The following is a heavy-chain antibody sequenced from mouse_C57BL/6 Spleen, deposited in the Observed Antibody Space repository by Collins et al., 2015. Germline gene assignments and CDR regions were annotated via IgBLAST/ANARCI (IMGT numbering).Heavy chain of an antibody. CDR1: GYTFTSYY. J-gene: IGHJ4*01. Sequence: QVQLQQSGAELVKPGASVKLSCKASGYTFTSYYMYWVKQRPGQGLEWIGEINPSNGGTNFNEKFKSKATLTVDKSSSTAYMQLSSLTSEDSAVYYCTRSGWRGAMDYWGQGTSVTVSS. CDR2: INPSNGGT. D-gene: IGHD2-3*01. V-gene: IGHV1S81*02. CDR3: TRSGWRGAMDY.